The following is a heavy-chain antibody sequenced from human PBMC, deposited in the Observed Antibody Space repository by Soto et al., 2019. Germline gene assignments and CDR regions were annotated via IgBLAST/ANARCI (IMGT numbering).Heavy chain of an antibody. D-gene: IGHD3-10*01. CDR2: INHSGST. V-gene: IGHV4-34*01. CDR3: ARAPASTLRANGEFREYYFDY. J-gene: IGHJ4*02. CDR1: GGSIGSDY. Sequence: SETLSLTCTVSGGSIGSDYWSWIRQPPGKGLEWIGEINHSGSTNYNPSLKSRVTISVDTSKNQFSLKLSSVTAADTAVYYCARAPASTLRANGEFREYYFDYWGQGTLVTVSS.